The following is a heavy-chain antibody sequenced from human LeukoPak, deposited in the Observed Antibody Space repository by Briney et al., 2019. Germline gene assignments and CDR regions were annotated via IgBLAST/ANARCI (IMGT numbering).Heavy chain of an antibody. J-gene: IGHJ4*02. CDR2: INTNTGNP. V-gene: IGHV7-4-1*02. CDR3: ARDLGMYFDY. D-gene: IGHD3-16*01. CDR1: GYSFTNFP. Sequence: GASVKVSCKASGYSFTNFPINWVRQAPGQGLEWMGWINTNTGNPTYAQGFTGRFVFSLDTSVSTAYLQISSLKAEDSAVYYCARDLGMYFDYWGQGTLVTVSS.